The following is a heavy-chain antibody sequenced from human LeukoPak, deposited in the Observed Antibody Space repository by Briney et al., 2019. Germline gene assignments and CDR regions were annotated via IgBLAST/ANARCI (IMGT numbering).Heavy chain of an antibody. CDR1: DDSFSSHY. V-gene: IGHV4-59*11. Sequence: SETLSLTCAASDDSFSSHYWTWIRQPPGKGLEWIGYISYIGSTNYNPSLKSRVTISIVTSKNQFSLKLSSVTAADTAVYYCARDLVTVTKGFDIWGQGTMVSVSS. D-gene: IGHD4-17*01. CDR3: ARDLVTVTKGFDI. J-gene: IGHJ3*02. CDR2: ISYIGST.